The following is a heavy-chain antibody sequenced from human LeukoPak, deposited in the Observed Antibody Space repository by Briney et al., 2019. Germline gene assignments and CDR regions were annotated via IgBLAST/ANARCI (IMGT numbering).Heavy chain of an antibody. J-gene: IGHJ4*02. CDR1: GFTFSTYS. Sequence: PGGPLRLSCAASGFTFSTYSMNWVRQAPGKGLEWVSSISSSSSYIYYADSMKGRFTISRDNAKNSLYLQMNSLRAEDTAVYYCARVSWFGEFLLDYWGQGTLVTVSS. D-gene: IGHD3-10*01. CDR2: ISSSSSYI. V-gene: IGHV3-21*01. CDR3: ARVSWFGEFLLDY.